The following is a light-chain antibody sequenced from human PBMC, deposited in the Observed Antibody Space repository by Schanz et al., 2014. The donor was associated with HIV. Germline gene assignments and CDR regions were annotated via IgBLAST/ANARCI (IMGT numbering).Light chain of an antibody. CDR2: DAS. CDR1: QSITNN. V-gene: IGKV3-11*01. Sequence: EIVLTQSPVTLSLSPGERVTVSCRASQSITNNRLAWYQQKPGQAPRLLIYDASNRATGIPARFSGSGSGTDFTLTISSLEPEDFAVYFCQQRSNWPLTFGGGTKVEIK. J-gene: IGKJ4*01. CDR3: QQRSNWPLT.